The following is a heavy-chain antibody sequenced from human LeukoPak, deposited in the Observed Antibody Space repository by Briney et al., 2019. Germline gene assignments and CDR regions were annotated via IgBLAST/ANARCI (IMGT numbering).Heavy chain of an antibody. V-gene: IGHV3-30-3*01. J-gene: IGHJ3*02. CDR1: GFTFSSYA. CDR2: ISYDGSNK. D-gene: IGHD6-19*01. Sequence: GGSLRLSCAASGFTFSSYAMHWVRQAPGKELEWVAVISYDGSNKYYADSVKGRFTISRDNSKNTLYLQMNSLRAEDTAVYYCARNIAVAGLGAFDIWGQGTMVTVSS. CDR3: ARNIAVAGLGAFDI.